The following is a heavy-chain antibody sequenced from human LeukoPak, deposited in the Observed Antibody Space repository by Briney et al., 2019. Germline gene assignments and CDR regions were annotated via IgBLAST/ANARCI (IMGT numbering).Heavy chain of an antibody. J-gene: IGHJ4*02. Sequence: GGSLRLSCAASGFTLSSYAMSWVRQAPGKGLEWVSAISGSGGSTYYADSVKGRFTISRDNSKNTLYLQMNSLRAEDTAVYYCAKEAYDSSGYYFDYFDYWGQGTLVTVSS. V-gene: IGHV3-23*01. CDR1: GFTLSSYA. CDR2: ISGSGGST. CDR3: AKEAYDSSGYYFDYFDY. D-gene: IGHD3-22*01.